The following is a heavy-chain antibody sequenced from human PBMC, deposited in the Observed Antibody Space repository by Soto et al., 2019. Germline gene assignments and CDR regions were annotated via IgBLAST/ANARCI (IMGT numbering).Heavy chain of an antibody. V-gene: IGHV3-30-3*01. CDR2: ISHDGVTK. CDR1: GYSFPQYP. Sequence: GGSLRLSCAASGYSFPQYPMHWVRQTPDKELEWVAVISHDGVTKNSADSVKGRFSISRDNSRNTLYLEMNSLRTEDTAMYYCVRGGYSSSWDRLDPWGQGTLVTVSS. D-gene: IGHD4-4*01. CDR3: VRGGYSSSWDRLDP. J-gene: IGHJ5*02.